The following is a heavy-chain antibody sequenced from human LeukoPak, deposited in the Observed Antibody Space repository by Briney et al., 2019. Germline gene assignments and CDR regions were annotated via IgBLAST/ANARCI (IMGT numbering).Heavy chain of an antibody. CDR2: IYYSGST. D-gene: IGHD2-2*03. J-gene: IGHJ4*02. Sequence: SETLSLTCTVSGGSISSSSYYWGWIRQPPGKGLEWIGSIYYSGSTYYNPSLKSRVTISVDTSKNQLSLKLTSVTAADTAVYHCARGYCSSSSCYIFRPVDYWGQGTLVTVSS. CDR1: GGSISSSSYY. CDR3: ARGYCSSSSCYIFRPVDY. V-gene: IGHV4-39*01.